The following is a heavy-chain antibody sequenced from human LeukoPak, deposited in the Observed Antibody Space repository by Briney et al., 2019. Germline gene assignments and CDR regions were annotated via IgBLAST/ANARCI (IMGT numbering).Heavy chain of an antibody. CDR3: AGQLQSYYYGSGSYYRGPFDY. CDR2: IIPIFGTA. CDR1: GGTFSSYA. J-gene: IGHJ4*02. D-gene: IGHD3-10*01. Sequence: ASVKVSCKASGGTFSSYAISWVRQAPGQGLEWMGGIIPIFGTANYAQKFQGRVTITADKSTSTAYMELSSLRSEDTAVYYCAGQLQSYYYGSGSYYRGPFDYWGQGTLVTVSS. V-gene: IGHV1-69*06.